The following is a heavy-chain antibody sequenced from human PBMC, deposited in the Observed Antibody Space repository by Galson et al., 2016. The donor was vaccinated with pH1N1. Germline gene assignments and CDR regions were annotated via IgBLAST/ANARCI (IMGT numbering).Heavy chain of an antibody. CDR1: GFTFSKCA. CDR3: AKGYYRDSSGYSIFDS. J-gene: IGHJ4*02. V-gene: IGHV3-23*01. CDR2: ISGSGSNA. D-gene: IGHD3-22*01. Sequence: SLRLSCAASGFTFSKCAMTWVRQAPGKGLEWVSGISGSGSNANYTDSVKGRFTIFRDNSKDALSLQMNSLRAEDTAVYYCAKGYYRDSSGYSIFDSWGQGTLVAVSS.